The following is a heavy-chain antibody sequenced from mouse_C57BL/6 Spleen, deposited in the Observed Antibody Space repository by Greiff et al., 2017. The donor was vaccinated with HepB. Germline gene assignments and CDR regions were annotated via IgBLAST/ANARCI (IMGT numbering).Heavy chain of an antibody. CDR1: GYSFTGYY. Sequence: EVMLVESGPELVKPGASVKISCKASGYSFTGYYMNWVKQSPEKSLEWIGEINPSTGGTTYNQKFKAKATLTVDKSSSTAYMQLKSLTSEDSAVYYCARRGAYYSNYEAMDYWGQGTSVTVSS. CDR2: INPSTGGT. V-gene: IGHV1-42*01. D-gene: IGHD2-5*01. CDR3: ARRGAYYSNYEAMDY. J-gene: IGHJ4*01.